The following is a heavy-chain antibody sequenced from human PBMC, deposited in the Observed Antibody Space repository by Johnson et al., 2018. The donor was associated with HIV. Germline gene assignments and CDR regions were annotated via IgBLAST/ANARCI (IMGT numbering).Heavy chain of an antibody. J-gene: IGHJ3*02. CDR3: AKGGVATVLRAFDI. V-gene: IGHV3-9*01. Sequence: VQLVESGGGLEQPGRSLRVSCGASVFTFDNYAMHCVRQAPGKGLEWVSCFSWSNVSGEYADSVKGRFTSSRDNSKNSLYLQINSLRAEDTALYYCAKGGVATVLRAFDIWGQGTMVTVSS. CDR1: VFTFDNYA. CDR2: FSWSNVSG. D-gene: IGHD5-12*01.